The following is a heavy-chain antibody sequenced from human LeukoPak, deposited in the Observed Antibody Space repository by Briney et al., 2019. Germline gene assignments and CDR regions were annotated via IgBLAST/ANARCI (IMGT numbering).Heavy chain of an antibody. D-gene: IGHD2-15*01. Sequence: ASVKVSCKASGGTFSSYAISWVRQAPGQGLEWMGGIIPIFGTANYAQKLQGRVTITADESTSTAYMELSSLRSEDTAVYYCARDRRRYCSGGSCYSEFDYWGQGTLVTVSS. CDR2: IIPIFGTA. CDR1: GGTFSSYA. CDR3: ARDRRRYCSGGSCYSEFDY. V-gene: IGHV1-69*01. J-gene: IGHJ4*02.